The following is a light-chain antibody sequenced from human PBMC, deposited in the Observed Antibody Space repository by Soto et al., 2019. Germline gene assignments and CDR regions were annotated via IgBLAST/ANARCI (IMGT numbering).Light chain of an antibody. CDR3: SSYTSASALAI. CDR1: TRDVGGYNF. V-gene: IGLV2-14*01. CDR2: EVN. Sequence: QSALTQPASVSGSPGQSITISCTGTTRDVGGYNFVSWYQQYPGKAPKLIIYEVNNRPSGVSNRFSGSKSGNTASLTISGLQAEDEADYYCSSYTSASALAIFGGGTKLTVL. J-gene: IGLJ2*01.